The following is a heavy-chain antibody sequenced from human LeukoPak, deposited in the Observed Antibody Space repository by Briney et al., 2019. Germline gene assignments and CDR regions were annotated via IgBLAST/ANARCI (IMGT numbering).Heavy chain of an antibody. V-gene: IGHV4-59*12. D-gene: IGHD5-18*01. CDR1: GGSISSYY. CDR2: IYYSGST. Sequence: PSETLSLTCTVSGGSISSYYWSWIRQPPGKGLEWIGYIYYSGSTNYNPSLKSRVTISVDTSKNHFSLKLSSVTAADTAVYYCARGRRYSDSYYYYYYMDVWGKGTTVTVSS. CDR3: ARGRRYSDSYYYYYYMDV. J-gene: IGHJ6*03.